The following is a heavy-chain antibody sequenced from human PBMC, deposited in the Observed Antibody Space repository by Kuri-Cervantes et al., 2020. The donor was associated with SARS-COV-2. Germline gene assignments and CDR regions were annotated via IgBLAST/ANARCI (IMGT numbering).Heavy chain of an antibody. D-gene: IGHD1-26*01. CDR3: AREGVGAHKGYYMDV. V-gene: IGHV1-2*02. CDR2: INPNSGGT. Sequence: ASVKVSCKASGYTFTGHYMHWVRQAPGQGLEWMGWINPNSGGTNYAQKFQGRVTMTRDTSISTAYMELSRLRSDDTAVYYCAREGVGAHKGYYMDVWGKGTTVTVSS. J-gene: IGHJ6*03. CDR1: GYTFTGHY.